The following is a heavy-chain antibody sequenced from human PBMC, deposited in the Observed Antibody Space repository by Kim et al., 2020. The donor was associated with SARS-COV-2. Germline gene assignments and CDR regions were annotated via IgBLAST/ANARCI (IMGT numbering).Heavy chain of an antibody. CDR1: GFTFSSYA. CDR3: AGGGGGCCPACPGDAFDI. Sequence: GGSLRLSCAASGFTFSSYAMHWVRQAPGKGLEWVAVISYDGSNKYYADSVKGRFTISRDNSKNTLYLQMNSLRAEDTAVYYCAGGGGGCCPACPGDAFDIWSQGKMVTVSS. J-gene: IGHJ3*02. CDR2: ISYDGSNK. D-gene: IGHD2-21*01. V-gene: IGHV3-30*04.